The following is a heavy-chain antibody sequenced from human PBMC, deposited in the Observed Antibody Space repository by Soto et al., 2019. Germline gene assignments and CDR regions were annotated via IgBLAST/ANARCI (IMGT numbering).Heavy chain of an antibody. CDR2: IYYSGST. Sequence: PSETLSLTCTVSGGSISSYYWSWIRQPPGKGLEWIGYIYYSGSTNYNPSLKSRVTISVDTSKNQFSLKLSSVTAADTAVYYCAWWRVTRYALDAYVICCPGTMVTV. D-gene: IGHD6-19*01. CDR3: AWWRVTRYALDAYVI. V-gene: IGHV4-59*01. J-gene: IGHJ3*02. CDR1: GGSISSYY.